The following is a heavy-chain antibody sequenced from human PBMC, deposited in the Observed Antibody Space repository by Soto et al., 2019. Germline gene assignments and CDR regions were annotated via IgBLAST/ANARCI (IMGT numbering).Heavy chain of an antibody. V-gene: IGHV1-69*13. Sequence: GASVKVSCKASGGTFSSYAISWVRQAPGQGLEWMGGIIPIFGTANYAQKFQGRVTITADESTSTAYTDLSSLTSEDTAVYYCARGLYSGDKWGQGTLVTVSS. CDR3: ARGLYSGDK. CDR2: IIPIFGTA. J-gene: IGHJ4*02. D-gene: IGHD2-21*01. CDR1: GGTFSSYA.